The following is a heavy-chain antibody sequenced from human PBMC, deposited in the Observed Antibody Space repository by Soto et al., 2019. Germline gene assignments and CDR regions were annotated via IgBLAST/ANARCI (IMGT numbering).Heavy chain of an antibody. CDR2: IYPGDSDT. Sequence: PGESLKISCKGSGYSFTSYWIGWVRQMPGKGLEWMGIIYPGDSDTRYSPSFQGQVTISADKSISTAYLQWSSLKASDTAMYYCASGPGLGQSPASRYYYDSSGPGAFYIWGQGTMVTVSS. J-gene: IGHJ3*02. V-gene: IGHV5-51*01. CDR1: GYSFTSYW. CDR3: ASGPGLGQSPASRYYYDSSGPGAFYI. D-gene: IGHD3-22*01.